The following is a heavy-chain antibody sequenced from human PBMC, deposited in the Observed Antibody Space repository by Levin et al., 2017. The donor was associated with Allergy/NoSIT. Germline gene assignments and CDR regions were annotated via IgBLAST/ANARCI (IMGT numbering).Heavy chain of an antibody. D-gene: IGHD6-6*01. CDR1: GFTFSSYA. CDR3: AREAGAARVHYYGMDV. CDR2: ISYDGSNK. J-gene: IGHJ6*02. V-gene: IGHV3-30*04. Sequence: PGGSLRLSCAASGFTFSSYAMHWVRQAPGKGLEWVAVISYDGSNKYYADSVKGRFTISRDNSKNTLYLQMNSLRAEDTAVYYCAREAGAARVHYYGMDVWGQGTTVTVSS.